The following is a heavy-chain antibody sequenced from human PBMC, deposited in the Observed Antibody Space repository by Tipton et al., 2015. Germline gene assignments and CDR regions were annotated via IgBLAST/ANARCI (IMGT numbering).Heavy chain of an antibody. Sequence: SLRLSCAASGFTFSSYWMSWVRQAPGKGLEWVANIKQDGSEKYYVDSVKGRFTISRDNAKNSLYLQMNSLRAEDTAVYYCARGGSSYDYVWGSYRSKYRVYPRDAFDIWGQGTMVTVSS. D-gene: IGHD3-16*02. V-gene: IGHV3-7*01. CDR1: GFTFSSYW. CDR2: IKQDGSEK. J-gene: IGHJ3*02. CDR3: ARGGSSYDYVWGSYRSKYRVYPRDAFDI.